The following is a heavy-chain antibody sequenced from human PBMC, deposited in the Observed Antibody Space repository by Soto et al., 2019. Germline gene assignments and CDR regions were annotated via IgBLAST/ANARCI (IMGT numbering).Heavy chain of an antibody. Sequence: PSETLSLTCTVSGGSIYSYYWTWIRQPPGKGLEWIGYIHYSGSTKYNPSLKSRVTISVDTSKNQFSLKLSSVTAADTAVYYCARDGGREGYNYAEYFQHWGQGTPVTVS. J-gene: IGHJ1*01. CDR2: IHYSGST. CDR3: ARDGGREGYNYAEYFQH. CDR1: GGSIYSYY. D-gene: IGHD2-15*01. V-gene: IGHV4-59*01.